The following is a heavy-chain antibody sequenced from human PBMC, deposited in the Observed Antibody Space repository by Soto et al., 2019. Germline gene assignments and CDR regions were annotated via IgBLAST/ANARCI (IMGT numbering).Heavy chain of an antibody. CDR2: IYSGGGT. V-gene: IGHV3-66*01. J-gene: IGHJ4*02. Sequence: GGGPRLSSASSRRTHVITSTFLVRQAPGKGLEWVSTIYSGGGTYYADSVKGRFTISRDNPKNTLYLQMNSLRAEDTAVYYCAGGNSNGYFDYWGQGTLVTVSS. CDR3: AGGNSNGYFDY. CDR1: RRTHVITS. D-gene: IGHD5-18*01.